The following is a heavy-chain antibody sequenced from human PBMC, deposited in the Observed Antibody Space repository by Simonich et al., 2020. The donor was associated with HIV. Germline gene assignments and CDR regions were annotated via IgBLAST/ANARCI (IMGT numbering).Heavy chain of an antibody. V-gene: IGHV4-34*12. J-gene: IGHJ3*02. CDR3: ARLERGIDAFDI. CDR2: IIHSGRT. CDR1: GESFSGYF. D-gene: IGHD7-27*01. Sequence: QEQLRQWGAGLLKTSEPLSLTCAVYGESFSGYFWTWIRQPPGQGLEWIGEIIHSGRTNYNPSLKSRVTISVDSSKKQFSLKLSSVTAADTAVYYCARLERGIDAFDIWGQVTMVTVSS.